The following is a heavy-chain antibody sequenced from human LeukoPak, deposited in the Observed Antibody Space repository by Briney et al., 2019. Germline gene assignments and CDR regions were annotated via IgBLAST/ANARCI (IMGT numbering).Heavy chain of an antibody. D-gene: IGHD4-17*01. V-gene: IGHV3-23*01. CDR3: AKGESDYPYYYYYGMDV. J-gene: IGHJ6*02. CDR2: ISGSGGSA. CDR1: GFTFSSYA. Sequence: GGSLRLSCAASGFTFSSYAMSWVRQAPGKGLEWVSAISGSGGSAYYADSVKGRFTISRDNSKNTLYLQMNSLRAEDTAVYYCAKGESDYPYYYYYGMDVWGQGTTVTVSS.